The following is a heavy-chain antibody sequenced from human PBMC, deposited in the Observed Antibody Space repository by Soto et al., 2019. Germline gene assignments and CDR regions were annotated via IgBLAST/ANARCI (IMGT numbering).Heavy chain of an antibody. CDR2: ISYDGSNK. V-gene: IGHV3-30*18. CDR3: AKDEGGYYSIIDY. D-gene: IGHD3-22*01. Sequence: QVQLVESGGGVVQPGRSLRLSCAASGFTFSSYGMHWVRQAPGKGLEWVAVISYDGSNKYYADSVKGRFTISRDNSKNTLYLQMNSLRAEDTAVYYCAKDEGGYYSIIDYWGQGTLVTVSS. CDR1: GFTFSSYG. J-gene: IGHJ4*02.